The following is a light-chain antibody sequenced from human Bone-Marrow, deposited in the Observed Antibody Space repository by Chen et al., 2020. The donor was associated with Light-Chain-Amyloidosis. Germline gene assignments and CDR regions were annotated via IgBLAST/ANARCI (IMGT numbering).Light chain of an antibody. CDR2: AAS. V-gene: IGKV1-39*01. Sequence: DIQMTQSPSSLSASVGDRVTITCRASQRISNYLNWYQQKPGKAPKLLIHAASTLQSGVPLSFSGSGSGTDFILTISSVQPEDFAIYYCQQSYSMSSITFGQGTRLEIK. CDR1: QRISNY. CDR3: QQSYSMSSIT. J-gene: IGKJ5*01.